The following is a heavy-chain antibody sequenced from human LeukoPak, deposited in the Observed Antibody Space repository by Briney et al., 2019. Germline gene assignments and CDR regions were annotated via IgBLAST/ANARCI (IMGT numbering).Heavy chain of an antibody. CDR1: GDSISTSNSY. V-gene: IGHV4-39*07. CDR3: AGAPRYYYYMDV. CDR2: IYYTGGT. Sequence: KSSETLSLTCTVSGDSISTSNSYWGWIRQPPGEGLEWIGSIYYTGGTYYNTSLKSRVTISVDTSKNQFSLKLSSVTAADTAVYYCAGAPRYYYYMDVWGKGTTVTVSS. J-gene: IGHJ6*03.